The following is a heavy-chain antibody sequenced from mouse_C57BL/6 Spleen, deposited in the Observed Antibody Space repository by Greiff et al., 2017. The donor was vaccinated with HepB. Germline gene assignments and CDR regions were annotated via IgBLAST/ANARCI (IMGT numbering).Heavy chain of an antibody. J-gene: IGHJ4*01. CDR1: GFTFSSYG. CDR2: ISSGGSYT. V-gene: IGHV5-6*01. Sequence: EVNVVESGGDLVKPGGSLKLSCAASGFTFSSYGMSWVRQTPDKRLEWVATISSGGSYTYYPDSVKGRFTISRDNAKNTLYLQMSSLKSEDTAMYYCAREGLAMDYWGQGTSVTVSS. D-gene: IGHD3-3*01. CDR3: AREGLAMDY.